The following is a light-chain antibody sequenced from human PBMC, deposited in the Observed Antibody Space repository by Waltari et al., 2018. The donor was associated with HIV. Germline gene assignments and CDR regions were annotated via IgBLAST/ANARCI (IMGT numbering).Light chain of an antibody. Sequence: DIQMTQSPSSVSASVGDKVTISCHATQGISNYLAWYQQKPGTAPHLLIYDASRLQGGVPSRFTGTGSGTDFTLTIINLQPEDFAVYYCQQASSFPHTFGGGT. CDR2: DAS. CDR3: QQASSFPHT. V-gene: IGKV1-12*01. J-gene: IGKJ4*01. CDR1: QGISNY.